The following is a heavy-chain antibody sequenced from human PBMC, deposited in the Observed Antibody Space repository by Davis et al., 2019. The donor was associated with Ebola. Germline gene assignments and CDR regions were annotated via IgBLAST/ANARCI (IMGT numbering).Heavy chain of an antibody. CDR1: GGTFSSYA. V-gene: IGHV1-18*01. J-gene: IGHJ6*02. D-gene: IGHD3-9*01. Sequence: AASVKVSCKASGGTFSSYAISWVRQAPGQGLEWMGWISAYNGNTNYAQKLQGRVTMTTDTSTSTAYMELRSLRSDDTAVYYCARAPPHDIFYFGEYGMDVWGQGTTVTVSS. CDR2: ISAYNGNT. CDR3: ARAPPHDIFYFGEYGMDV.